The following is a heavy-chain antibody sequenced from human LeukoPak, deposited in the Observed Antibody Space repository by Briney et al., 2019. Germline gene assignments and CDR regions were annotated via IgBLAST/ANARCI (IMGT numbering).Heavy chain of an antibody. CDR2: IYYSGST. V-gene: IGHV4-59*01. CDR3: ARSMGITMVRGVIITDDAFDI. Sequence: SETLSLTCTVSGGSISSYYWSWIRQPPGKGLEWIGYIYYSGSTNYNPSLKSGVTISVDTSKNQFSLKLSSVTAADTAVYYCARSMGITMVRGVIITDDAFDIWGQGTMVTVSS. D-gene: IGHD3-10*01. CDR1: GGSISSYY. J-gene: IGHJ3*02.